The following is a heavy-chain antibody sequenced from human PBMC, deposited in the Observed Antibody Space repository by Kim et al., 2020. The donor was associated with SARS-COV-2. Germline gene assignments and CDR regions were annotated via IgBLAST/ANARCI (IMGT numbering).Heavy chain of an antibody. Sequence: SETLSLTCTVSGGSISSGSYYWSWIRQPAGKGLEWIGRIYTSGSTNYNPSLKSRVTISVDPSKNQFSLNLSSVTAADTAVYYCARERGMAYYYDSSGYPLFDYWGQGTLVTVSS. D-gene: IGHD3-22*01. V-gene: IGHV4-61*02. CDR2: IYTSGST. CDR1: GGSISSGSYY. CDR3: ARERGMAYYYDSSGYPLFDY. J-gene: IGHJ4*02.